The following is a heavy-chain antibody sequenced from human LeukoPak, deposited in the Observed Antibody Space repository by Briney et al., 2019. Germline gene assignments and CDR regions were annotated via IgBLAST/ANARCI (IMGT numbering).Heavy chain of an antibody. Sequence: SETLTLTCSVSGGSISSYYWSWLRQPPGKGLEWIGYIYYSGSTDYNPSLKSRVTISVDTSKKQFSLQLSSVTATDTAVYYCARQLRYPGYDYGHFDYWGQGTLVTVSS. CDR1: GGSISSYY. CDR3: ARQLRYPGYDYGHFDY. J-gene: IGHJ4*02. D-gene: IGHD5-12*01. V-gene: IGHV4-59*08. CDR2: IYYSGST.